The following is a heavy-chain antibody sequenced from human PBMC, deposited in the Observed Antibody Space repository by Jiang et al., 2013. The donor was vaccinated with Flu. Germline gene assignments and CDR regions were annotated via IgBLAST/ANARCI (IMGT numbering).Heavy chain of an antibody. CDR3: ARGGWYEDY. CDR2: IYYSGSP. CDR1: GGSMNDHY. V-gene: IGHV4-59*11. J-gene: IGHJ4*02. Sequence: GSGLVKPSETLSLTCTVSGGSMNDHYWSWFRQPPGKGLEWIGYIYYSGSPNYNPSLKSRLTISVDTAKNQFSLKLTSVTAADTAVYYCARGGWYEDYWGQGTLVTVSS. D-gene: IGHD6-19*01.